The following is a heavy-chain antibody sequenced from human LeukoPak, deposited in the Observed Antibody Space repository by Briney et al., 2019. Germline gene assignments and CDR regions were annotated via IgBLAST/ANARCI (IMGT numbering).Heavy chain of an antibody. CDR1: GFTFSSYW. D-gene: IGHD3-16*02. CDR3: AKCRRGYIWGSYRSVPPDY. V-gene: IGHV3-74*01. J-gene: IGHJ4*02. Sequence: GGSLRLSCAASGFTFSSYWMHWVRQAPGKGLVWVSRINSDGSSTSYADSVKGRFTISRDNSKNTLYLQMNSLRAEDTAVYYCAKCRRGYIWGSYRSVPPDYWGQGTLVTVSS. CDR2: INSDGSST.